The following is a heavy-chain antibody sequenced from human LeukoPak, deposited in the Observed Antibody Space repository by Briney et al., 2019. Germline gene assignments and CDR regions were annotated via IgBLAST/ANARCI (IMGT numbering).Heavy chain of an antibody. Sequence: PGGSLRLSCAASGFTFSSYGMHWVRQAPGKGLEWVAFIRYDGSNKYYADSVQGRFTISRDNSKNTLYLQMNSLTAEDTAVYYCVKDGGVLYGADYWGQGTLVTVSS. CDR2: IRYDGSNK. CDR1: GFTFSSYG. V-gene: IGHV3-30*02. J-gene: IGHJ4*02. CDR3: VKDGGVLYGADY. D-gene: IGHD4/OR15-4a*01.